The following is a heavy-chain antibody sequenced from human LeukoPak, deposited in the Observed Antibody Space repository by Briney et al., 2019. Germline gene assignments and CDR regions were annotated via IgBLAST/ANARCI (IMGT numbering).Heavy chain of an antibody. V-gene: IGHV3-23*01. J-gene: IGHJ4*02. Sequence: GGSLRLSCAASGFTFSSYAMSWVRQAPGKGLEWVSAISGSGGSTYYADSVKGRFTISRDNSKNTLYLQMNSLRAEDAAVYYCAKDPVSLEGIAAAGTVAYWGQGTLVTVSS. CDR1: GFTFSSYA. D-gene: IGHD6-13*01. CDR2: ISGSGGST. CDR3: AKDPVSLEGIAAAGTVAY.